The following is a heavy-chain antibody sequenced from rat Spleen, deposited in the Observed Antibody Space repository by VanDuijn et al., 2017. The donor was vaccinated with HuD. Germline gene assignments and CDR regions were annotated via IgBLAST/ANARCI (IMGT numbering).Heavy chain of an antibody. J-gene: IGHJ3*01. D-gene: IGHD1-12*01. V-gene: IGHV5-7*01. Sequence: EVQLVESGGGLVEPGGSLKVSCAASGFTFSNFPMAWVRQAPKKGLEWVATISYDGSSTYYRDSVKGRFTISRDNAKSTLYLQMDSLRSEDTATYYCTRDVAAYWGQGTLVTVSS. CDR2: ISYDGSST. CDR3: TRDVAAY. CDR1: GFTFSNFP.